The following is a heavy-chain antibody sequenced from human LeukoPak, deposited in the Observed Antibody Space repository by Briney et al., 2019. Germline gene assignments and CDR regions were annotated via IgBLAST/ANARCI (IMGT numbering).Heavy chain of an antibody. J-gene: IGHJ4*02. D-gene: IGHD5-12*01. Sequence: TGGSLRLSCAASGFTFSGYAMSWVRQAPGKGLEWVSAISGSGGSTYYADSVKGRFTISRDNSKNTLYQQMNSLRAEDTAVYDCAKVGGYDGGAFDYWGQGTLVTVSS. CDR1: GFTFSGYA. CDR2: ISGSGGST. CDR3: AKVGGYDGGAFDY. V-gene: IGHV3-23*01.